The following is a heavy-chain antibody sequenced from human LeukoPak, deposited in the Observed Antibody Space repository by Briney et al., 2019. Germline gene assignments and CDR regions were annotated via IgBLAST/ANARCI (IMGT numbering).Heavy chain of an antibody. CDR2: MNPNSGNT. V-gene: IGHV1-8*02. D-gene: IGHD6-19*01. Sequence: GASVKVSCKASGYTFTGYYMHWVRQATGQGLEWMGWMNPNSGNTGYAQKFQGRVTMTRNTSISTAYMELSSLRSEDTAVYYCARGREYSSGWYPNTWGQGTLVTVSS. CDR3: ARGREYSSGWYPNT. J-gene: IGHJ5*02. CDR1: GYTFTGYY.